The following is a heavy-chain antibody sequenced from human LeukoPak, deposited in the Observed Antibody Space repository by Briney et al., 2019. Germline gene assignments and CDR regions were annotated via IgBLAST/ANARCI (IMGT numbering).Heavy chain of an antibody. Sequence: GGSLRLSCAASGFTFSSYWMTWVRQAPGKGLEWVANIKQDGGEKYYVDSVKGRFTISRDNAKNSLYLQMNSLRAEDTAVYYCARLGYCSGGSCPTTFYYYYYMDVWGKGTTVTVSS. CDR2: IKQDGGEK. V-gene: IGHV3-7*01. CDR1: GFTFSSYW. J-gene: IGHJ6*03. D-gene: IGHD2-15*01. CDR3: ARLGYCSGGSCPTTFYYYYYMDV.